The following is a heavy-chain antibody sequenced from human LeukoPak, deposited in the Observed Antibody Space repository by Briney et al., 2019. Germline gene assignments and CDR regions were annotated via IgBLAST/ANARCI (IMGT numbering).Heavy chain of an antibody. CDR2: IYYSGST. J-gene: IGHJ4*02. Sequence: PSETLSLTCTVSGGSISSSSYYWGWIRQPPGKGLEWIGSIYYSGSTYYNPSLKSRVTISVDTSKNQFSLKLSSVTAADTAVYYCARRVGIAAADTEDYRGQGTLVTVSS. D-gene: IGHD6-13*01. CDR1: GGSISSSSYY. CDR3: ARRVGIAAADTEDY. V-gene: IGHV4-39*01.